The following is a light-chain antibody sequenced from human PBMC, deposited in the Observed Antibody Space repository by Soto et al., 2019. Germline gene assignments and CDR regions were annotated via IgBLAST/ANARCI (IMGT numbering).Light chain of an antibody. CDR2: LGS. V-gene: IGKV2-28*01. CDR1: QSLLFSNGYNY. Sequence: DIVMTQSPLSLPVTPGEPASISCRSSQSLLFSNGYNYLDWYLQKPGQSPQLLISLGSNRAPGVTDRFSGSGSGTEFTLKISRVEAEDVGVYYCMQGVQTPFTFGPGTKVDIK. J-gene: IGKJ3*01. CDR3: MQGVQTPFT.